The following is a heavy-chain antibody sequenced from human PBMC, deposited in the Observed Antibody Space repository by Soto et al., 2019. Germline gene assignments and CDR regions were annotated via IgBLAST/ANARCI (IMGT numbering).Heavy chain of an antibody. CDR1: GFTVSSNY. J-gene: IGHJ4*02. D-gene: IGHD3-16*02. Sequence: GGSLRLSCAASGFTVSSNYMSWARQAPGKGLEWVSVIYSSGSTYYADSVEGRFTISRDNSKNTLYLQMNSLRAEDTAVYYCARDPTTGDVGELSRAFGYWGQGALVTVSS. V-gene: IGHV3-53*01. CDR3: ARDPTTGDVGELSRAFGY. CDR2: IYSSGST.